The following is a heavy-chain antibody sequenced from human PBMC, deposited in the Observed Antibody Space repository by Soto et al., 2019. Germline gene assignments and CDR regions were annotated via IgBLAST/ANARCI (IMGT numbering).Heavy chain of an antibody. CDR1: GGTFSSYA. Sequence: QVQLAQSGAEVKKPGSSVQVSCKASGGTFSSYAISWVRQAPGQGLEWMGGIIPIFGTANYAQKFKGRVRITADESTSTAYMELSRLRSEDTAVYYCARAAYYDILTGYRPYCACGMDVWGQGTTVTVSS. J-gene: IGHJ6*02. D-gene: IGHD3-9*01. CDR2: IIPIFGTA. CDR3: ARAAYYDILTGYRPYCACGMDV. V-gene: IGHV1-69*01.